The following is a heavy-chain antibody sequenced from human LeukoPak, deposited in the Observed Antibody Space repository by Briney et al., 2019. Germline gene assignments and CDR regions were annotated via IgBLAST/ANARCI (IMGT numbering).Heavy chain of an antibody. CDR2: IYKSGST. D-gene: IGHD2-2*01. CDR3: AGSDCSTTSCVAYYGMDV. CDR1: GGSISNYY. J-gene: IGHJ6*02. Sequence: PSETLSLTCTVSGGSISNYYWNWIRQPPGKELNWIGNIYKSGSTNYNPSLKSRVTISVDTSKNQFSLKLSSMTAADTAVYYCAGSDCSTTSCVAYYGMDVWGQGTTVTVSS. V-gene: IGHV4-59*08.